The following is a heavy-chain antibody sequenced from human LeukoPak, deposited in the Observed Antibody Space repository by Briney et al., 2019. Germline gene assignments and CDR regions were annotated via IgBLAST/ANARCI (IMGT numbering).Heavy chain of an antibody. J-gene: IGHJ5*02. CDR1: GYTFTGYY. Sequence: GASVKVSCKASGYTFTGYYMHWVRQAPGQGLEWMGRINPNSGGTNYAQKFQGRVTMTRDTSISTAYMELSRLRSDDTAVYYCARDLPLSIAVAGTVWFDPGGQGTLVPVSS. CDR2: INPNSGGT. V-gene: IGHV1-2*06. CDR3: ARDLPLSIAVAGTVWFDP. D-gene: IGHD6-19*01.